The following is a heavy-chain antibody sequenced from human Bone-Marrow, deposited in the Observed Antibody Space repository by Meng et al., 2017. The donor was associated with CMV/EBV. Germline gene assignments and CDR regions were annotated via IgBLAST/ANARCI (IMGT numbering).Heavy chain of an antibody. Sequence: GSISSSNWWSWVRQPPGKGLEWVAVIWYDGSNKYYADSVKGRFTISRDNSKNTLYLQMNSLRAEDTAVYYCAKDSDNLAFDYWGQGTLVTVSS. V-gene: IGHV3-33*06. CDR1: GSISSSNW. CDR3: AKDSDNLAFDY. J-gene: IGHJ4*02. D-gene: IGHD1-1*01. CDR2: IWYDGSNK.